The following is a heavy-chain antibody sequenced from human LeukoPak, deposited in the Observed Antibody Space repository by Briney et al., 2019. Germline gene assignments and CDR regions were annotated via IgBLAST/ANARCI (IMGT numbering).Heavy chain of an antibody. Sequence: DSVKVSCKASGYTITGYSFHWLRQAPGQGLEWMGWIKPNSGDTNYAHKCQGRVTMTRDTSISTVYMELSRLRSDDTAVYYCGSGSYYYYYMDVWGKGTTVTVSS. CDR1: GYTITGYS. CDR3: GSGSYYYYYMDV. CDR2: IKPNSGDT. D-gene: IGHD2-15*01. V-gene: IGHV1-2*02. J-gene: IGHJ6*03.